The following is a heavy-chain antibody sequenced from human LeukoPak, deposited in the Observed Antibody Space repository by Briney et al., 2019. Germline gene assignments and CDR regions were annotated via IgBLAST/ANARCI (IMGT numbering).Heavy chain of an antibody. J-gene: IGHJ3*02. Sequence: SETLSLTCTVSGGSISSYYWSWIRQPPGKGLEWIGYIYYSGSTNYNPSLKSRVTISVDTSKNQFSLKPSSVTAADTAVYYCARGLTTVVLDAFDIWGQGTMVTVSS. CDR2: IYYSGST. D-gene: IGHD4-23*01. CDR1: GGSISSYY. V-gene: IGHV4-59*01. CDR3: ARGLTTVVLDAFDI.